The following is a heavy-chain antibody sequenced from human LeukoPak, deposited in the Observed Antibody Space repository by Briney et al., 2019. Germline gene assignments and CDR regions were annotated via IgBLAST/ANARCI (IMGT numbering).Heavy chain of an antibody. V-gene: IGHV1-3*01. CDR1: GYTFTSYY. CDR2: INAGNGNT. Sequence: ASVKVSCKASGYTFTSYYMHWVRQAPGQRLEWMGWINAGNGNTKYSQKFQGRVTITRDTSASTAYMELSSLRSEDTAVYYCAREIIVVVTARGDDAFDIWGQGTMVTVSS. D-gene: IGHD2-21*02. J-gene: IGHJ3*02. CDR3: AREIIVVVTARGDDAFDI.